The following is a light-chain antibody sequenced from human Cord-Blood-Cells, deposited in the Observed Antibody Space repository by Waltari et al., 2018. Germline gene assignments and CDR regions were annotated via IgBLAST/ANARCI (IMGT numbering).Light chain of an antibody. V-gene: IGLV2-14*01. CDR3: SSYTSSSTVV. CDR1: SSDVGGYNY. J-gene: IGLJ2*01. CDR2: DVS. Sequence: QSALTQPASVSGSPGQSITISCTGPSSDVGGYNYVSWYQQHPGKAPKLMNYDVSNRPSGVSNRFPGSKSGNTASLTISGLQAEDEADYYCSSYTSSSTVVVGGGTKLTVL.